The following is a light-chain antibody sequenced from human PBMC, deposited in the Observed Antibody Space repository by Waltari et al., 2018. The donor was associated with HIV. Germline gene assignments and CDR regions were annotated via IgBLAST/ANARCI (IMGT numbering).Light chain of an antibody. V-gene: IGKV4-1*01. CDR2: WAS. J-gene: IGKJ1*01. CDR3: QQYNSSPWT. CDR1: HSVLVRPRNKDD. Sequence: DIVLTQSPDSLAFSLGDRATIRCKSSHSVLVRPRNKDDVAWYQQKPGQPPKLLMYWASTRAAGIPARFSGSGSGTEFSLTISSLKAEDVAVYYCQQYNSSPWTFGQGTKLEIK.